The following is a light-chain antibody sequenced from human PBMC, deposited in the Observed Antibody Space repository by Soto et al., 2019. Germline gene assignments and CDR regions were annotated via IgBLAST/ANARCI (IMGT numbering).Light chain of an antibody. Sequence: QSVLTQPASVSGSPGQSITMSCTGTSSDVGGYNYVSWYQQHPGKAPKLMIYEVSNRPSGVSNRFSGSKSGNTASLTISGLQAEDEADYYCSSYTSSSSYVFGPGTKVTVL. CDR2: EVS. CDR3: SSYTSSSSYV. V-gene: IGLV2-14*01. CDR1: SSDVGGYNY. J-gene: IGLJ1*01.